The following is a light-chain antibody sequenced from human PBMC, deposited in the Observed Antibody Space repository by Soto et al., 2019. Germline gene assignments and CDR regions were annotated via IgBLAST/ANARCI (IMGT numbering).Light chain of an antibody. CDR2: GAS. J-gene: IGKJ1*01. CDR3: QQYGSSGWT. V-gene: IGKV3-20*01. Sequence: EIVLTQSPGTLSLSPGERATLSCRASQSVSSSYLAWYQQKPGQAPRLLIYGASSRATGIPDRFSGSGSGTDFTLTISRLEPEDFAVYYCQQYGSSGWTFGQGTMLEIK. CDR1: QSVSSSY.